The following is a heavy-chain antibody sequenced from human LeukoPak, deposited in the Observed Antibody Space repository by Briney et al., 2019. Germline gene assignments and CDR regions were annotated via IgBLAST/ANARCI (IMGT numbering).Heavy chain of an antibody. Sequence: GGSLRLSCASSGFTFSSYAMSWVRQAPGKGLEWVSAISGSGGSTYYADSVKGRFTISRDSSKNTLYLQMNSLRAEDTAVYYCAVQALRSFNYWGQGTLVTVSS. CDR2: ISGSGGST. CDR3: AVQALRSFNY. V-gene: IGHV3-23*01. J-gene: IGHJ4*02. CDR1: GFTFSSYA. D-gene: IGHD3-10*02.